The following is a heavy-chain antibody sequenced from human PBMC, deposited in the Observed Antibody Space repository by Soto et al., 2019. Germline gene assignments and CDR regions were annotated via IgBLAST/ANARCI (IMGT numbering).Heavy chain of an antibody. Sequence: GGSLRLSCAASGFTFSSYAMAWVRQAPGKGLEWISAISGSGGSTYHGDSVKGRFTISRDNSKNTLYLQMNSLRAEDTAVYYCAKDLYCSGGSCYTSYYYYYMDVWGKGTTVTVSS. V-gene: IGHV3-23*01. CDR2: ISGSGGST. CDR1: GFTFSSYA. J-gene: IGHJ6*03. CDR3: AKDLYCSGGSCYTSYYYYYMDV. D-gene: IGHD2-15*01.